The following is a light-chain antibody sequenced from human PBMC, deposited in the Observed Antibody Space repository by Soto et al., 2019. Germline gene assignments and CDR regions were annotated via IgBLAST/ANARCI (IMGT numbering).Light chain of an antibody. J-gene: IGKJ1*01. Sequence: EIVTTQSPATLSVSPGGRAPLSCRASQSISGTLAWYQQKPGQAPRLLIYGASTRATSFPARFSGSGSGTDFTLTISSLQSEDFAVYYCQQYNNWPWTFGQGTKVDIK. V-gene: IGKV3-15*01. CDR2: GAS. CDR1: QSISGT. CDR3: QQYNNWPWT.